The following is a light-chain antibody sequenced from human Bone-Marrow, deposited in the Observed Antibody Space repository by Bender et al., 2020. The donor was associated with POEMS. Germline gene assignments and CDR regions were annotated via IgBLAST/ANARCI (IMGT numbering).Light chain of an antibody. CDR2: DVS. J-gene: IGLJ3*02. V-gene: IGLV2-14*03. Sequence: QSTLTQPASVSGSPGQSLTIPCIGTSNDIGAYNYVSWYQHYPDKAPKLIIYDVSNRPSGVSNRFSASKSGNTASLTISGLQTEDEAHYYCTSYTSSTTLLFGGGTKLTVL. CDR3: TSYTSSTTLL. CDR1: SNDIGAYNY.